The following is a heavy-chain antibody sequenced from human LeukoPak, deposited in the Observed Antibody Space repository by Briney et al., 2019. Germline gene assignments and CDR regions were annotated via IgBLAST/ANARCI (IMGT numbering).Heavy chain of an antibody. D-gene: IGHD2/OR15-2a*01. J-gene: IGHJ5*02. Sequence: KPSETLSLTCTVSGGSISSSGYYWGWIRQPPGKGLEWIGSIYYSRTTYYNPSLKSRVTISVDSSKNQFSLNLSSATATDTAAYYCARHENLQNWIDPWGQGTLVTVSS. V-gene: IGHV4-39*01. CDR3: ARHENLQNWIDP. CDR2: IYYSRTT. CDR1: GGSISSSGYY.